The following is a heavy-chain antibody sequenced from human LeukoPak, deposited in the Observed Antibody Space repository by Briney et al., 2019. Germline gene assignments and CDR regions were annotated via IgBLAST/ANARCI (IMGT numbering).Heavy chain of an antibody. CDR3: AREITMPAQVYGMDV. Sequence: GGSLSLSCAASGLTINTNYMSWVRQAPGKGLEWVSVVYSGGDTYYADSVKGRFTISRDNSKNTLYLQMNSLRAEDTAVYYCAREITMPAQVYGMDVWGQGTTVTVSS. CDR2: VYSGGDT. CDR1: GLTINTNY. D-gene: IGHD3-10*01. V-gene: IGHV3-66*01. J-gene: IGHJ6*02.